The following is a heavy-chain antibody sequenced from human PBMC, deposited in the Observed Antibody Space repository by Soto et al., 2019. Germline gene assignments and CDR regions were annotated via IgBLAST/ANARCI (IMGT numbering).Heavy chain of an antibody. D-gene: IGHD3-10*01. J-gene: IGHJ4*02. CDR1: GFTFSSYG. V-gene: IGHV3-33*01. Sequence: QVQLVESGGGVVQPGRSLRLSCAASGFTFSSYGMHWVRQAPGKGLEWVAVIWYDGSNKYYADSVKGRFTISRDNSKNTLYLQMNSLRAEDTAVYYCARDTTMGMVRGGPFDYWGQGTLVTVSS. CDR3: ARDTTMGMVRGGPFDY. CDR2: IWYDGSNK.